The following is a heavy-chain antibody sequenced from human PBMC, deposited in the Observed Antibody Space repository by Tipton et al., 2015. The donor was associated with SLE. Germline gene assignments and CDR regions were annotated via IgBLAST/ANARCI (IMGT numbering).Heavy chain of an antibody. CDR2: IYTSGST. Sequence: TLSLTCTASGGSLSSCHWSWIRQPAGKGLEWIGRIYTSGSTNYNPSLKSRVTMSIDTSKNQFSLQLSSVTAADTAVYYCARRRGSSWYEDYFDYWGQGTLVTVSS. J-gene: IGHJ4*02. V-gene: IGHV4-4*07. CDR3: ARRRGSSWYEDYFDY. D-gene: IGHD6-13*01. CDR1: GGSLSSCH.